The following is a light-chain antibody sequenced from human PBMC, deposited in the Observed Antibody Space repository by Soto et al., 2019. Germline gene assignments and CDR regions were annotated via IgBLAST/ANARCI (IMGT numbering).Light chain of an antibody. V-gene: IGLV2-11*01. CDR2: NVN. J-gene: IGLJ2*01. CDR1: SSDVGSYDY. CDR3: AAWDDSLNGDVV. Sequence: QSALIQPPSVSGSPGQSVTISCTGTSSDVGSYDYVSWYQQHPGTVPKPMTYNVNTQPSGVPDRFSGSKSGNTASLTISGLQSEDEADYYCAAWDDSLNGDVVFGGGTKVTVL.